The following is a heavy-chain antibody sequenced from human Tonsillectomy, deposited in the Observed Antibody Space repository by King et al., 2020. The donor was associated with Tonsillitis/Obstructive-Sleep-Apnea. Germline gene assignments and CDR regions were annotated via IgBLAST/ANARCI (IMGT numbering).Heavy chain of an antibody. V-gene: IGHV3-30*04. CDR3: ARGPEGSRSYTCYYCDMDV. D-gene: IGHD3-16*01. J-gene: IGHJ6*03. CDR1: GFTFSSYA. CDR2: ISYDGSNK. Sequence: VQLVESGGGVVQPGRSLRLSCAASGFTFSSYAMHWVRQAPGKGLEWVAVISYDGSNKYYADSVKGRFTISRDNSKNTLYLQMNSLRAEDTAVYYCARGPEGSRSYTCYYCDMDVWGKGTTVTVSS.